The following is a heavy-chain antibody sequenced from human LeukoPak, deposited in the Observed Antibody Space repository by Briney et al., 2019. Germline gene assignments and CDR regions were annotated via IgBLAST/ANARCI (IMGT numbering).Heavy chain of an antibody. CDR3: ARQMAAVVFDP. Sequence: PSETLSLTCTVSGGSISSSSYYWGWIRQPPGKGLEWIGGIYYSGSTYYNPSLKSRVTISVDTSKNQFSLKLSSVTAADTAVYYCARQMAAVVFDPWGQGTLVTVSS. D-gene: IGHD5-24*01. J-gene: IGHJ5*02. CDR1: GGSISSSSYY. CDR2: IYYSGST. V-gene: IGHV4-39*01.